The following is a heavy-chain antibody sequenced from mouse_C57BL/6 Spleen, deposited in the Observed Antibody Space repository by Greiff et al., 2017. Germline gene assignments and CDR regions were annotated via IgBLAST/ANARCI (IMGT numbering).Heavy chain of an antibody. J-gene: IGHJ2*01. CDR3: VRQDGSSLDY. D-gene: IGHD1-1*01. V-gene: IGHV10-1*01. Sequence: EVMLVESGGGLVQPKGSLKLSCAASGFSFNTYAMNWVRQAPGKGLEWVARIRSKSNNYATYYADSVKDRFTISRDDSESMLYLQMNNLKTEDTAMYYCVRQDGSSLDYWGQGTTLTVSS. CDR2: IRSKSNNYAT. CDR1: GFSFNTYA.